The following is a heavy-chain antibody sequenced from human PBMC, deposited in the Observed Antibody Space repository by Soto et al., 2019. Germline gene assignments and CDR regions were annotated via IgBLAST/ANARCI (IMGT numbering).Heavy chain of an antibody. D-gene: IGHD2-2*02. CDR1: GFTFSDYY. V-gene: IGHV3-11*01. Sequence: PGGSLRLSCAASGFTFSDYYMSWIRQAPGKGLEWVSYISSSGSTIYYADSVKGRFTISRDNAKNSLYLQMNSLRAEDTAVYYCARDNLGCSSTSCYMRGGVWYYYYYYGMDVWGQGTTVTVSS. J-gene: IGHJ6*02. CDR2: ISSSGSTI. CDR3: ARDNLGCSSTSCYMRGGVWYYYYYYGMDV.